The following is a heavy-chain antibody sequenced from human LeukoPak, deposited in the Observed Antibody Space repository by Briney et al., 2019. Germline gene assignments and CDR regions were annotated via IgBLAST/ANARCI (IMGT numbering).Heavy chain of an antibody. CDR1: GFSFDDYA. CDR3: AELGITMIGGV. D-gene: IGHD3-10*02. V-gene: IGHV3-48*03. J-gene: IGHJ6*04. CDR2: ISSSGSTI. Sequence: GGSLRLSCAASGFSFDDYAMHWVRQAPGKGLEWVSYISSSGSTIYYADSVKGRFTISRDNAKNSLYLQMNSLRAEDTAVYYCAELGITMIGGVWGKGTTVTISS.